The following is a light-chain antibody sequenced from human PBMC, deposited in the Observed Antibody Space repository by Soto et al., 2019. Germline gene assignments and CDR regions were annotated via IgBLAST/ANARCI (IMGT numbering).Light chain of an antibody. CDR2: AAS. CDR1: QSISKY. J-gene: IGKJ4*01. V-gene: IGKV1-39*01. CDR3: QQSHSKPLT. Sequence: DIQMTQSPSSLSSSVGDRFTITFLASQSISKYVNWYQHKPGKAPTVLIHAASSLQSGVPSRFSGSGSGTDFFLTISSLQPEDFAVYYRQQSHSKPLTFGGGTKVDIK.